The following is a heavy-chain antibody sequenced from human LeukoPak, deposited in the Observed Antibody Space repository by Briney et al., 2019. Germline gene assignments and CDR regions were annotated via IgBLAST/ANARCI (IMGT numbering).Heavy chain of an antibody. Sequence: GGSLRLSCAASGFTFSNFWVHWVRQAPGKGLVWVSFVNNDGTTTFYADSVKGRFTISRDNAKNTLFLQMNNLRAEDTAVYHCARGGYGAIDYWGQGSLVTVSS. V-gene: IGHV3-74*01. CDR2: VNNDGTTT. D-gene: IGHD4-17*01. CDR1: GFTFSNFW. CDR3: ARGGYGAIDY. J-gene: IGHJ4*02.